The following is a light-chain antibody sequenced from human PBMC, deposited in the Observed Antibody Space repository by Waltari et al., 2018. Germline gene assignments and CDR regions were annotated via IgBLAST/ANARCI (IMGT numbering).Light chain of an antibody. V-gene: IGLV2-14*03. Sequence: QSALTQPASVSGSPGQSITISCTGTSSDMGYYIYVSWYQQHPGKAPKLMIYDVSNRPSGVSNRFSGSTSGNTASLPISGLQAEDEADYYCSSYTTSSTVVFGGGTKLTVL. CDR3: SSYTTSSTVV. CDR2: DVS. J-gene: IGLJ2*01. CDR1: SSDMGYYIY.